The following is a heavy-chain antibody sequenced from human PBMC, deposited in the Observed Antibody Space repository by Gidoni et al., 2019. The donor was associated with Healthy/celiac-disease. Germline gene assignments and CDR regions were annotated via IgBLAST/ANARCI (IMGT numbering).Heavy chain of an antibody. Sequence: EVQLLESGGGLVQPGGSLRLSCAASGFTFSRYAMSGFRQAPGKGLEWVSAISGSGGSTYYADSVKGRFNISRDNSKNTLYLQMNSLRAEDTAVYYCAKDLRVYGDYGDWFDPWGQGTLVTVSS. V-gene: IGHV3-23*01. CDR2: ISGSGGST. CDR1: GFTFSRYA. CDR3: AKDLRVYGDYGDWFDP. J-gene: IGHJ5*02. D-gene: IGHD4-17*01.